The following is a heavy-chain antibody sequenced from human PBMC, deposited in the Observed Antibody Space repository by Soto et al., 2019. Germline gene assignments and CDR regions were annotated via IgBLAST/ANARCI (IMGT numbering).Heavy chain of an antibody. Sequence: EVQLLESGGGLVQPGGSLRLSCAASGFTFSSYAMSWVRQAPGKGLEWVSAISGSGGSTYYADSVKGRFTISRDNSKNTLYLQMNSLRAEDTAVYYSAKDLQQVVVAATVDYWGQGTLVTVSS. CDR2: ISGSGGST. V-gene: IGHV3-23*01. CDR3: AKDLQQVVVAATVDY. CDR1: GFTFSSYA. D-gene: IGHD2-15*01. J-gene: IGHJ4*02.